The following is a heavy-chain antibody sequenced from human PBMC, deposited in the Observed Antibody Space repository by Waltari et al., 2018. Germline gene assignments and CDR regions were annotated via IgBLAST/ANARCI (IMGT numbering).Heavy chain of an antibody. CDR3: ASDPSIGSNLYRYFDF. Sequence: EVQLVESGGGLVQPGGSLRLSCAASGLPFTSHAINWVRQAPGKGLEWVSYISSSSGAIYYADSVKGRFTISRDNAKNSLYLQMNSLRADDTAVYYCASDPSIGSNLYRYFDFWGQGTLVTVSS. CDR2: ISSSSGAI. J-gene: IGHJ4*02. CDR1: GLPFTSHA. D-gene: IGHD2-8*01. V-gene: IGHV3-48*01.